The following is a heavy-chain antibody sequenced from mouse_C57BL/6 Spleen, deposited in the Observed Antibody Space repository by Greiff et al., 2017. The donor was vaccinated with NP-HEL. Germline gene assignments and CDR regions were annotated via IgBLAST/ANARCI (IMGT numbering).Heavy chain of an antibody. D-gene: IGHD1-1*01. CDR2: ISDGGSYT. CDR1: GFTFSSYA. V-gene: IGHV5-4*03. J-gene: IGHJ3*01. CDR3: ARDLDYGSSGSFFAY. Sequence: EVMLVESGGGLVKPGGSLKLSCAASGFTFSSYAMSWVRQTPEKRLEWVATISDGGSYTYYPDNVKGRFTISRDNAKNNLYLQMSHMKSEDTSLYYGARDLDYGSSGSFFAYWGQGTLVTVSA.